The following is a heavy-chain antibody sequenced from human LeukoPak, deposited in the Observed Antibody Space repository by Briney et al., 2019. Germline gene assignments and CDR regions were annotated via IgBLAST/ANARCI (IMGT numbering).Heavy chain of an antibody. D-gene: IGHD2-21*02. J-gene: IGHJ6*02. CDR1: GFTFSSYA. CDR3: AKDLAVTPYYGMDV. Sequence: GGSLRLSCAASGFTFSSYAMSWVRQAPGKGLEWVSAISGSGGSTYYADSVKGRFTISRDNSKNTLYLQMNSLRAEDTAVYYCAKDLAVTPYYGMDVWGQGTTVTVSS. CDR2: ISGSGGST. V-gene: IGHV3-23*01.